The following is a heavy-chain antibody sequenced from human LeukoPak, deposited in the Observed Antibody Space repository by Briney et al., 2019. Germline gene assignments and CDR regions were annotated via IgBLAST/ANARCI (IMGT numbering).Heavy chain of an antibody. V-gene: IGHV1-2*02. Sequence: KPGRSLRLSCAASGFTFSSYGMHWVRQAPGQGLEWMGWINPNSGGTNYAQNFQGRVTMTRDTSISTAYMEVSRLRSDDTAVYYCAREDSSGYDYWGQGTLVTVSS. CDR1: GFTFSSYG. D-gene: IGHD3-22*01. J-gene: IGHJ4*02. CDR2: INPNSGGT. CDR3: AREDSSGYDY.